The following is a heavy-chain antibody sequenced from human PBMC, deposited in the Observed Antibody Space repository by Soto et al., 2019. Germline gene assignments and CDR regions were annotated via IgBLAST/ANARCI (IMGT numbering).Heavy chain of an antibody. D-gene: IGHD2-15*01. Sequence: EVQLVESGGGLVQPGGSLRLSCAASGFTFSSYSMNWVRQAPGKGLEWVSYISSSSSTIYYADSVKGRFTISRDNAKNSLYLQMNSLRAEDTAVYYCAREFRGYCSGGSCYGSHAFDIWGQGTMVTVSS. V-gene: IGHV3-48*01. CDR2: ISSSSSTI. CDR1: GFTFSSYS. CDR3: AREFRGYCSGGSCYGSHAFDI. J-gene: IGHJ3*02.